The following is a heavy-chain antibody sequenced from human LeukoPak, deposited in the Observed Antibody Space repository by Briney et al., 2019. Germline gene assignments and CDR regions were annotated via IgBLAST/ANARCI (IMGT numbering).Heavy chain of an antibody. CDR1: GGSISSYY. V-gene: IGHV4-59*01. D-gene: IGHD3-22*01. J-gene: IGHJ4*02. CDR2: IYYSGST. Sequence: PSETLSLTCTVSGGSISSYYWSWIRQPPGKGLEWIGYIYYSGSTNYNPSLKSRVTISVDTSKNQFSLKLSSVTAADTAVYYCAKVYTHYYDSSGSLTDCGQGTLVTVSS. CDR3: AKVYTHYYDSSGSLTD.